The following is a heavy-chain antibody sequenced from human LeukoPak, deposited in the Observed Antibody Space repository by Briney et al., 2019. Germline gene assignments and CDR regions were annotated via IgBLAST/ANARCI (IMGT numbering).Heavy chain of an antibody. CDR3: ARDRSFGMDG. Sequence: GGSLRLSCAASGFTFSSYWMHWVRQAPGKGLVCVSRVTSGGSSTNYADSEKGRFTTSRDNTTSTLYIHMNTLRDENTALYYCARDRSFGMDGWGEGATVSVSS. CDR2: VTSGGSST. V-gene: IGHV3-74*01. CDR1: GFTFSSYW. J-gene: IGHJ6*04.